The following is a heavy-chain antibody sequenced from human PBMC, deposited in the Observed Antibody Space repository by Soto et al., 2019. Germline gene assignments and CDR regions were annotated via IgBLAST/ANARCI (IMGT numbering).Heavy chain of an antibody. V-gene: IGHV1-18*01. J-gene: IGHJ3*01. CDR3: ARWSAIVGGAEALDV. Sequence: QVQLVQSGAEVKKPGASVRVSCKTSGYTFINYGITWVRQAPGQGLEWMVWLNAYNGDTSSSEKLQDRLTMTTDTSTNTVYMDLRSLTSDDTAVYYCARWSAIVGGAEALDVWGQGTMVIVSS. CDR2: LNAYNGDT. CDR1: GYTFINYG. D-gene: IGHD1-26*01.